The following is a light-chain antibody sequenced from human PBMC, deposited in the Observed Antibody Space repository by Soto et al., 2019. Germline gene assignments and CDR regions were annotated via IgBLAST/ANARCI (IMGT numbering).Light chain of an antibody. CDR1: SSNIGTNY. Sequence: QSVLTQPPSASGTPGQRVTISCSGSSSNIGTNYVYWYKQLPGTAPKLLIYCNDQRPSGVPDRLSGSKSGTSASLAISGLRSEDEADYYCQSYDSSLRGSVFGGGTKLTVL. J-gene: IGLJ2*01. V-gene: IGLV1-47*02. CDR3: QSYDSSLRGSV. CDR2: CND.